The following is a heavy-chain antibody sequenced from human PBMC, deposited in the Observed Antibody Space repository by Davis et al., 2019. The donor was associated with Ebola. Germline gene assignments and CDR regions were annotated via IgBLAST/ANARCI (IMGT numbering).Heavy chain of an antibody. CDR2: IYAGDSDT. D-gene: IGHD2-8*02. J-gene: IGHJ6*03. Sequence: GESLKISCKASGYSFTNYWTAWVRQMPGKGLEWMGIIYAGDSDTTYSPSFQGQVTMAADKSINTAYLQWSSLRASDTAVYYCARCRTVGNYYYMDVWGNGTSVTVSS. CDR3: ARCRTVGNYYYMDV. V-gene: IGHV5-51*06. CDR1: GYSFTNYW.